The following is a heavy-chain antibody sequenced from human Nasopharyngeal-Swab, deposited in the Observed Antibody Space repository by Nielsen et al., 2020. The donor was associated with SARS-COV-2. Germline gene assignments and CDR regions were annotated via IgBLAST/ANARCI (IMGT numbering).Heavy chain of an antibody. CDR2: VYYSGST. D-gene: IGHD2-15*01. Sequence: SETLSLTCVVSGYSIRSPNWWAWIRQTPGKGLVWIGFVYYSGSTTYNPSLKNRVTMSVDTSKNQFSLKMTSVAAADTAVYYCARSFGGSPSTWFDPWGQGTLVTVSS. J-gene: IGHJ5*02. CDR3: ARSFGGSPSTWFDP. CDR1: GYSIRSPNW. V-gene: IGHV4-28*01.